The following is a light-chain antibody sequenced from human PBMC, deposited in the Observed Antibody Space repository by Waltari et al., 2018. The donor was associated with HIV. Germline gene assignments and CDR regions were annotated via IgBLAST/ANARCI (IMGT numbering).Light chain of an antibody. CDR3: QSYERSNPHVI. CDR1: SGSIASNF. Sequence: NFMLTQPHSVSESPGKTVTISCTRSSGSIASNFVQWYQQRPGSSPTTVIYKDNQRPSGVPDRFSGSIDSSSNSASLTISGLKTEDEADYYCQSYERSNPHVIFGGGTKLTVL. CDR2: KDN. J-gene: IGLJ2*01. V-gene: IGLV6-57*01.